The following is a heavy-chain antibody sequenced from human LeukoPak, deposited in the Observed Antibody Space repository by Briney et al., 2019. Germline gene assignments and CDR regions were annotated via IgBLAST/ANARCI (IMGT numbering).Heavy chain of an antibody. CDR1: GYTFTSYG. CDR3: AREPYYYDSSGYSRVDY. J-gene: IGHJ4*02. V-gene: IGHV1-18*01. D-gene: IGHD3-22*01. CDR2: ISAYNGNT. Sequence: ASVKVSCKASGYTFTSYGISWVRQAPGQGLEWMGWISAYNGNTNYAQKLQGRVTITADKSTSTAYMELSSLRSEDTAVYYCAREPYYYDSSGYSRVDYWGQGTLVTVSS.